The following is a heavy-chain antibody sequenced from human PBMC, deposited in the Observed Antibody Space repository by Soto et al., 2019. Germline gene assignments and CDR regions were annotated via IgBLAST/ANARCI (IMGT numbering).Heavy chain of an antibody. CDR2: IYWDDDQ. V-gene: IGHV2-5*02. J-gene: IGHJ4*02. Sequence: QITLKESGPTLVKPTQTLTLTCNVSGVSLSTGGVGVGWIRQPPGKALEWLALIYWDDDQRSSPSLKSRLTSTKDTSKNQGVLTMTNMAPEDTATYYCAHMRAAKFDYWGQGTLVTVSS. CDR3: AHMRAAKFDY. CDR1: GVSLSTGGVG. D-gene: IGHD2-15*01.